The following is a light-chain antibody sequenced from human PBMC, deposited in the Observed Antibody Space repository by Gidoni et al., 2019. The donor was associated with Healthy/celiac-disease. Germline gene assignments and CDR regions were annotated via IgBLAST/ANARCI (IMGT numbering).Light chain of an antibody. CDR1: QDISNY. CDR2: DAS. CDR3: QQYDNLPLT. V-gene: IGKV1-33*01. Sequence: DIQMTPSPSSLSASVGDRVTITCQASQDISNYLNWYQQKPGKAPKLLIYDASNIETGVPSRFSGSGSGTDFTFTISSLQPEDIATYCCQQYDNLPLTFGGGTKVEIK. J-gene: IGKJ4*01.